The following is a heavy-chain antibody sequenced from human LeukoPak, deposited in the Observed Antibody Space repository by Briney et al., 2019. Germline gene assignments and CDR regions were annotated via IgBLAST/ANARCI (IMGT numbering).Heavy chain of an antibody. D-gene: IGHD3-22*01. V-gene: IGHV3-33*01. CDR2: IWYDGSNK. CDR1: GFTFSSYG. Sequence: GGSLRLSCAASGFTFSSYGMHWVRQAPGKGLEWVAVIWYDGSNKYYADSVKGRFTISRDNSKNTLYLQMNSLRAEDTAVYYCAREYYDSSGCFDYWGQGTLVTVS. J-gene: IGHJ4*02. CDR3: AREYYDSSGCFDY.